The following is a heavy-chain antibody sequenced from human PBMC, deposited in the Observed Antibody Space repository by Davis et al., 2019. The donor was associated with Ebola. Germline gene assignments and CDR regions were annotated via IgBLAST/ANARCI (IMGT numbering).Heavy chain of an antibody. J-gene: IGHJ4*02. CDR2: INPTGDSA. CDR1: GYTFTSHW. D-gene: IGHD2-2*01. CDR3: ARDHPDCSSASCYD. Sequence: AASVKVSCKASGYTFTSHWMHWVRQAPGQGLEWMGVINPTGDSATYAQKFQGRVTMTRDTSTSTDYMELSSLRSEDTAVYYCARDHPDCSSASCYDWGQGTLVTASS. V-gene: IGHV1-46*01.